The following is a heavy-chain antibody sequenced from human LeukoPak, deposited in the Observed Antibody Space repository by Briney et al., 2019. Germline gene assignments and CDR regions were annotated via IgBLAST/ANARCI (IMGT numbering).Heavy chain of an antibody. D-gene: IGHD1-26*01. CDR2: INPNSGGT. V-gene: IGHV1-2*02. J-gene: IGHJ4*02. Sequence: ASVKVSCKASGYTFTGYYMHWVRQAPGQGLEWMGWINPNSGGTNYAQKFQGRVTMTRDTSISTAYMELSRLRSDDTAVYYCAGDLSGSYPSPYFDYWGQGTLVTVSS. CDR3: AGDLSGSYPSPYFDY. CDR1: GYTFTGYY.